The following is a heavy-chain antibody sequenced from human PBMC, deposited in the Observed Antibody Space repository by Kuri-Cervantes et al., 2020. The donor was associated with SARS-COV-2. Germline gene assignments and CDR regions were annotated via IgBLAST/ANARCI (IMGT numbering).Heavy chain of an antibody. CDR1: GFTFSNYS. CDR3: ARAYIAARLWYFDY. J-gene: IGHJ4*02. CDR2: VSSSSSTI. Sequence: GESLKISCAASGFTFSNYSMNWVRQAPGKGLEWVSYVSSSSSTIYYADSAKGRFTISRDNAKNSLYLQMNSLRDEDTAVYYCARAYIAARLWYFDYWGQGTLVTVSS. D-gene: IGHD6-6*01. V-gene: IGHV3-48*02.